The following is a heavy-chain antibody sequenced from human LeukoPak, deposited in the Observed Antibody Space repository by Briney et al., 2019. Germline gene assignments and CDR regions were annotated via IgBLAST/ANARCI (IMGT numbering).Heavy chain of an antibody. CDR1: GFTFSSDA. D-gene: IGHD3-10*01. CDR3: ASRNYYLDH. CDR2: ITDSGKP. V-gene: IGHV3-23*01. J-gene: IGHJ4*02. Sequence: GGSLRLSCAGTGFTFSSDAMGWVRQAPGKGLEWVSGITDSGKPCYADSVKGRFTISRDNSKSTLYLQINSLRAEDTAVYYCASRNYYLDHWGQGALVTVSS.